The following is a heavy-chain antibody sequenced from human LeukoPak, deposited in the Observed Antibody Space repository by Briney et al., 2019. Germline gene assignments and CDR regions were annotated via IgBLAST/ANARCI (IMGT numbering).Heavy chain of an antibody. J-gene: IGHJ4*02. CDR2: ISTSSSYK. CDR3: AKSKWERLLFTLSLF. CDR1: GFTFSSYT. V-gene: IGHV3-21*01. D-gene: IGHD1-26*01. Sequence: GGSLRLSCAASGFTFSSYTMNWVRQAPGKGLEWVSSISTSSSYKYYADSLKGRFTISRDNAKKSLYLQMNSLRAEDTAVYYCAKSKWERLLFTLSLFWGQRTLVTVSS.